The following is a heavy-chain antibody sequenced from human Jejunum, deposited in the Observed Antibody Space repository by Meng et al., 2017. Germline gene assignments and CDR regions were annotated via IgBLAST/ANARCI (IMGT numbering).Heavy chain of an antibody. CDR3: AKEIASRRPFDY. CDR2: ISDGGSRT. J-gene: IGHJ4*02. D-gene: IGHD6-6*01. Sequence: VQLQQWGAGLLKPSETLSLTCGVYGGSFSGYYWTWVRQAPGKGLEWVSAISDGGSRTYHADSVKGRFTISRDNSKNTLYLQMNSLRAEDTAIYYCAKEIASRRPFDYWGQGTLVTVSS. V-gene: IGHV3-23*01. CDR1: GGSFSGYY.